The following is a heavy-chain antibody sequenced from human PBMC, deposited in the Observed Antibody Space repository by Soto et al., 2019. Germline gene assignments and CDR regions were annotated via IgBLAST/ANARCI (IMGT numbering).Heavy chain of an antibody. Sequence: QVQLQESGPGLVKPSQTLSLTCTVSGASISSGDYYWTWIRQPPGKGLEWIGSIYYSGSTYYNPSLKSRLTISVDTSNNQFSLKLSSVTAADTAVYYWARASYDSSTYYLDYWGQGTLVTVSS. V-gene: IGHV4-30-4*01. CDR1: GASISSGDYY. CDR2: IYYSGST. CDR3: ARASYDSSTYYLDY. D-gene: IGHD3-22*01. J-gene: IGHJ4*02.